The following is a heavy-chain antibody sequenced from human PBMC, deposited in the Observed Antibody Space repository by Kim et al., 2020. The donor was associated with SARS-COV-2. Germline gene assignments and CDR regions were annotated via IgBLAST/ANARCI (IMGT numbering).Heavy chain of an antibody. Sequence: SETPSLTCTVSGGSMTSENFSWAWIRQSPGKGLDWIGSSYHFGSPYYDPSLNGRVSISVDTSRNQFSLRLSFVTAADSAVYYCAREWGIRYFTWPKFDPWGQGTLVTVSS. CDR1: GGSMTSENFS. D-gene: IGHD3-9*01. CDR2: SYHFGSP. J-gene: IGHJ5*02. V-gene: IGHV4-39*07. CDR3: AREWGIRYFTWPKFDP.